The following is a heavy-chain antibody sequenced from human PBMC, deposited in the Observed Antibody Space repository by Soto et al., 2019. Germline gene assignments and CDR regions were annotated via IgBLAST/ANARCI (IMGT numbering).Heavy chain of an antibody. Sequence: EVQLVESGGGLIQPGGSLRLSCAASGFAVSSKYMTWVRQAPGKGLEWVSVIYGGGTTYYADSVKGRFTIYRDTSKNTLYLQMTSLRAEDTAVYYCVQTTGWPGFDFWGQGNLVTGSS. CDR3: VQTTGWPGFDF. V-gene: IGHV3-53*01. CDR2: IYGGGTT. D-gene: IGHD6-19*01. CDR1: GFAVSSKY. J-gene: IGHJ4*02.